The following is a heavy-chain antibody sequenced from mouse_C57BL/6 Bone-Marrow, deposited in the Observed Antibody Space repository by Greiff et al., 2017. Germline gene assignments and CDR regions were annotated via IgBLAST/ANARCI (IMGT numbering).Heavy chain of an antibody. Sequence: QVQLQQPGAELVKPGASVKLSCKASGYTFTSYWMHWVKQRPGQGLEWIGMIHPNSGSTNYNEKFKSKATLTVDKSSSTAYMQLSSLTSEDTTVYYCQRDGIGFAYWGQGTLVTVSA. CDR1: GYTFTSYW. CDR2: IHPNSGST. V-gene: IGHV1-64*01. D-gene: IGHD2-3*01. J-gene: IGHJ3*01. CDR3: QRDGIGFAY.